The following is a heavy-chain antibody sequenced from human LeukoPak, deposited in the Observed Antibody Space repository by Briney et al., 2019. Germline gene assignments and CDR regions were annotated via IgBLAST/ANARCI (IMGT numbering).Heavy chain of an antibody. V-gene: IGHV3-30-3*01. J-gene: IGHJ4*02. CDR3: ARDRGDYVFDY. CDR2: ISYDGSNK. Sequence: PGRSLRLSCAASGFTFSSYAMHWVRQAPGKGLEWVAVISYDGSNKYYADSVKGRFTISRDNSKNTLYLQVNSLRAEDTAVYYCARDRGDYVFDYWGQGTLVTVSS. CDR1: GFTFSSYA. D-gene: IGHD4-17*01.